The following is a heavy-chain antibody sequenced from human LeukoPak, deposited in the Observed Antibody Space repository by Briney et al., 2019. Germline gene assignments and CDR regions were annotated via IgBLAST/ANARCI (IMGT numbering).Heavy chain of an antibody. CDR3: ATGIELRFLEWLPPSY. CDR2: ISYDGSNK. Sequence: PGRSLRLSCAASGFTFSSYAMHWVRQAPGKGLEWVAVISYDGSNKYYADSVKGRFTISRDNSKNTLYLQMNSLRAEDTAVYYCATGIELRFLEWLPPSYWGQGTLVTVSS. J-gene: IGHJ4*02. D-gene: IGHD3-3*01. V-gene: IGHV3-30-3*01. CDR1: GFTFSSYA.